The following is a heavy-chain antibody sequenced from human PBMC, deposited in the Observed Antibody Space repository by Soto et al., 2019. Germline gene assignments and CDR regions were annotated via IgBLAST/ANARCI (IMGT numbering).Heavy chain of an antibody. D-gene: IGHD6-13*01. Sequence: PSETLSLTCTVSGGSISSYYWSWIRQPAGKGLEWIGRIYTSGSTNYNPFLESRVTMSVDTTKNQFYLKLSSVTAADTAVYYCARAIAAAGNNWFDPWGQGTLVTVSS. V-gene: IGHV4-4*07. CDR1: GGSISSYY. CDR3: ARAIAAAGNNWFDP. CDR2: IYTSGST. J-gene: IGHJ5*02.